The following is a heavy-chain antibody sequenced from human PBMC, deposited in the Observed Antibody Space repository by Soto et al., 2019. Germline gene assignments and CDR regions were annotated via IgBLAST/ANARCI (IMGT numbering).Heavy chain of an antibody. V-gene: IGHV1-46*01. D-gene: IGHD1-1*01. Sequence: QVRXVQSXAEVKAPGASVKVSCKAPGXXXXXXYXXXXXQXPGHGXEWMGVINPNGGSIRFAQKFQGRVTMTRDTSRSTVYMELRGLTSEXTAVXYCARXSGXXYGXXXXXTNWFAPWGQGTLVTVSS. J-gene: IGHJ5*02. CDR1: GXXXXXXY. CDR2: INPNGGSI. CDR3: ARXSGXXYGXXXXXTNWFAP.